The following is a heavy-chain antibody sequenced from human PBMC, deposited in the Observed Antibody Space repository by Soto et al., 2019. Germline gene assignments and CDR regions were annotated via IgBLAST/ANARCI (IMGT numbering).Heavy chain of an antibody. D-gene: IGHD3-10*01. CDR3: ASGRVLLWFGELLS. V-gene: IGHV4-31*03. Sequence: TSETLSLTCTFSGGSISSGGYYLSWIRQHPGKGLEWIGYIYYSGSTYYNPSLKSRVTISVDTSKNQFSLKLSSVTAADTAVYYCASGRVLLWFGELLSWGQGTLVTVSS. CDR1: GGSISSGGYY. J-gene: IGHJ4*02. CDR2: IYYSGST.